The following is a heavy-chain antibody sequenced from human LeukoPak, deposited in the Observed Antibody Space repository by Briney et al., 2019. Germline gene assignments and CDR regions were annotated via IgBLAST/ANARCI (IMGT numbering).Heavy chain of an antibody. Sequence: ASVKVSCKASGGTFSSYAISWVRQAPGQGLEWMGWINPNSGGTNYAQKFQGWVTMTRDTSISTAYMELSRLRSDDTAVYYCARDLGGSYYYGMDVWGQGTTVTVSS. CDR1: GGTFSSYA. D-gene: IGHD2-15*01. CDR2: INPNSGGT. V-gene: IGHV1-2*04. J-gene: IGHJ6*02. CDR3: ARDLGGSYYYGMDV.